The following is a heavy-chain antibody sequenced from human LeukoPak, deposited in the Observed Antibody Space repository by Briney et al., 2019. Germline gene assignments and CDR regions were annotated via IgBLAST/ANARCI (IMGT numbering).Heavy chain of an antibody. CDR1: GFTFSGYD. D-gene: IGHD2-2*01. V-gene: IGHV3-21*01. CDR3: ARADCSSSTCYLRRSWFDP. J-gene: IGHJ5*02. CDR2: ISFTSGYI. Sequence: GGSLRLSCAASGFTFSGYDMNWVRQAPGKGLEWVSSISFTSGYIYYADSVRGRFTIPRDNAKNSLYLQMNSLRAEDTAVYYCARADCSSSTCYLRRSWFDPWGQGTLVTVSS.